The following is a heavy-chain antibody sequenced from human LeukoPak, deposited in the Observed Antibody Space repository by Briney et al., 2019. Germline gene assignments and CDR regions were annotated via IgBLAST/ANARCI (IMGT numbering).Heavy chain of an antibody. V-gene: IGHV5-51*01. D-gene: IGHD3-22*01. CDR2: TYPGDSDT. J-gene: IGHJ4*02. CDR3: ARQLYYDSSGYDY. Sequence: GESLKISCKGSGYSFTSYWIGWVRQLPGKGLEWMGITYPGDSDTRYSPSFQGQVTISADKSISTAYLQWSSLKASDTAMYYCARQLYYDSSGYDYWGQGTLVTVSS. CDR1: GYSFTSYW.